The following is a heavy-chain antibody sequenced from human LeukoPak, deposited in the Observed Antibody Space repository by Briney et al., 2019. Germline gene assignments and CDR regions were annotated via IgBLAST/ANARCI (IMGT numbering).Heavy chain of an antibody. CDR1: GGSISSGDYY. D-gene: IGHD3-3*01. CDR3: AREFGVVTVYYDY. V-gene: IGHV4-30-4*08. Sequence: TLSLTCTVSGGSISSGDYYWSWIRQPPGKGLEWIGYIYYSGSTYYNPSLKSRVTISVDTSKNQFSLKLSSVTAADTAVYYCAREFGVVTVYYDYWGQGTLVTVSS. J-gene: IGHJ4*02. CDR2: IYYSGST.